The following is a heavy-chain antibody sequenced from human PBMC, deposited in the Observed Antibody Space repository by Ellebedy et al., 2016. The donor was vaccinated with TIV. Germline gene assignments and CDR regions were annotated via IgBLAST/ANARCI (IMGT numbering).Heavy chain of an antibody. CDR3: ARGLDHGGNSWYFDL. CDR1: GASISSNNW. CDR2: VYLSGGT. D-gene: IGHD4-23*01. Sequence: SETLSLXXAVSGASISSNNWWSWIRQSPGKGLEWIGEVYLSGGTNYNPSLKSRVTMSVDKSNNHFSLKLSSVTAADTAVYYCARGLDHGGNSWYFDLWGRGTLVTVSS. V-gene: IGHV4-4*02. J-gene: IGHJ2*01.